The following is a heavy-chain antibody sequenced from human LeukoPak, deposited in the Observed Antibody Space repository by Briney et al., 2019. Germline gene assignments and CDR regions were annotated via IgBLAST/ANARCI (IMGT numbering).Heavy chain of an antibody. CDR3: ARAGGRQLLRQSYYYYYYMDV. D-gene: IGHD1-1*01. Sequence: SETLSLTCSVAGVSITSYYWSWVRQPAGKGLEWVGRIFSDGSAKYNPSLKGRVTMSVDTSKNQFSLKLNSVTAADTAVYYCARAGGRQLLRQSYYYYYYMDVWGKGTTVTISS. J-gene: IGHJ6*03. V-gene: IGHV4-4*07. CDR1: GVSITSYY. CDR2: IFSDGSA.